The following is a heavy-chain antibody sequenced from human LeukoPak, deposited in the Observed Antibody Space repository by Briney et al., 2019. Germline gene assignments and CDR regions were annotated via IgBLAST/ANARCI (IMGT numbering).Heavy chain of an antibody. V-gene: IGHV4-39*07. J-gene: IGHJ4*02. CDR3: ARGPGYCSGGSCYSGVVMDY. Sequence: KPSETLSLTCTVSGGSISSSSYYWGWIRQPPGKGLEWIGSIYYSGSTYYNPSLKSRVTISVDTSKNQFSLKLSSVTAADTAVYYCARGPGYCSGGSCYSGVVMDYWGQGTLVTVSS. CDR2: IYYSGST. D-gene: IGHD2-15*01. CDR1: GGSISSSSYY.